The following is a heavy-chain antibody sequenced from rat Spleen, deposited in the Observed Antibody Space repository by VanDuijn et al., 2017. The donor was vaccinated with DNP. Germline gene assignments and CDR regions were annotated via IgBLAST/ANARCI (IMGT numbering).Heavy chain of an antibody. CDR1: GFNFNDYW. J-gene: IGHJ2*01. Sequence: EVKLVESGGGLVQPGRSLKLSCATSGFNFNDYWMVWVRQAPGKGLEWVASITSSGGSTYYPDSVKGRFTISRDNAKNTLYLQMNSLRSEDTATYYCANYNFYDGTYWGQGVMVTVSS. V-gene: IGHV5-31*01. CDR2: ITSSGGST. D-gene: IGHD1-12*02. CDR3: ANYNFYDGTY.